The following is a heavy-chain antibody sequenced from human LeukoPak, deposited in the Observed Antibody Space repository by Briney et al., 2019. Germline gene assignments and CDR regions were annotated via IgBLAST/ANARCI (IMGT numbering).Heavy chain of an antibody. V-gene: IGHV3-48*03. Sequence: GGSLRLSRAASGFTFNSHEMNWVRQAPGEGLEWASFIRSSRSTIYYADSLNGRFTISRDNANNSLYLQMNRLRAEDTAVYYCARGSQPQKIPMVRGGKRPYYMDVWGKGTTVTISS. J-gene: IGHJ6*03. CDR3: ARGSQPQKIPMVRGGKRPYYMDV. CDR1: GFTFNSHE. D-gene: IGHD3-10*01. CDR2: IRSSRSTI.